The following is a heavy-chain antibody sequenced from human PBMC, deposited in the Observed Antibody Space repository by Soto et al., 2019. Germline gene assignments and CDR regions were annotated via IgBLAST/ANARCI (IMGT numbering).Heavy chain of an antibody. CDR2: ISAYNGNT. CDR3: ARDRHYEFLDSGDY. J-gene: IGHJ4*02. D-gene: IGHD3-3*01. V-gene: IGHV1-18*01. Sequence: QVQLVQSGGEVKKPGASVKVSCKASGYTFTSYGISWVRQAPGQGLEWVGWISAYNGNTNYAQKLQDRATMTTDTSTSTGDMELSSLRSDDTAVYYCARDRHYEFLDSGDYWGQGTLVTVSS. CDR1: GYTFTSYG.